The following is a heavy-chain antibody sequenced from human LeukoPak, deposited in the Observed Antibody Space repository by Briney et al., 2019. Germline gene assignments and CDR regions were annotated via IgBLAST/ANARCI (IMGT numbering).Heavy chain of an antibody. D-gene: IGHD3-10*01. CDR2: IWYDGSNK. CDR3: ARDLLRGFAPWFDP. CDR1: GFTFSSYG. J-gene: IGHJ5*02. V-gene: IGHV3-33*01. Sequence: QPGRSLRLSCAASGFTFSSYGMHWVRQAPGKGLEWVAVIWYDGSNKYYADSVKGRFTISRDNSKNTLYLQMNSLRAEDTAAYYCARDLLRGFAPWFDPWGQGTLVTVSS.